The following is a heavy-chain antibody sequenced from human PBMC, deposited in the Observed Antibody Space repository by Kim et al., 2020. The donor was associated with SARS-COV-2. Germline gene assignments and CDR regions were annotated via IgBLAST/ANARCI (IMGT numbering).Heavy chain of an antibody. V-gene: IGHV3-11*06. Sequence: KGRFTITRDNDKNSLYLQMNSLRAEDTAVYYCAREGSYDILTGYYKGADYWGQGTLVTVSS. D-gene: IGHD3-9*01. J-gene: IGHJ4*02. CDR3: AREGSYDILTGYYKGADY.